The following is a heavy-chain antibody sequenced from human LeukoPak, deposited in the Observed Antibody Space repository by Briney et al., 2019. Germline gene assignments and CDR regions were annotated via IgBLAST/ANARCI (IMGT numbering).Heavy chain of an antibody. CDR1: EYTLTELS. J-gene: IGHJ4*02. Sequence: ASVKVSCKVSEYTLTELSMHWVRQAPGKGLEWMGGFDPEDGETIYAQKFQGRVTMTEDTSTDTAYMELSSLRSEDTAVYYCATTSIAAPDSPPFDYWGQGTLVTVSS. CDR2: FDPEDGET. V-gene: IGHV1-24*01. D-gene: IGHD6-6*01. CDR3: ATTSIAAPDSPPFDY.